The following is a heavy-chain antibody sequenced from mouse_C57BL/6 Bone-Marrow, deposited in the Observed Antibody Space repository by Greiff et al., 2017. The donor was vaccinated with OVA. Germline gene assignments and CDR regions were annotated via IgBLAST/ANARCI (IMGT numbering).Heavy chain of an antibody. CDR1: FYTFTSYY. Sequence: QVQLQQSGPELVKPGASVKLCYNPSFYTFTSYYINWVKQRPGQGLAWIGWIYPRDGSTKYNEKFKGKATLTVDTSSSTAYMELHSLTSEDSAVYFCARSYDGYSWGQGTSVTVSS. D-gene: IGHD2-9*01. CDR3: ARSYDGYS. V-gene: IGHV1-85*01. CDR2: IYPRDGST. J-gene: IGHJ4*01.